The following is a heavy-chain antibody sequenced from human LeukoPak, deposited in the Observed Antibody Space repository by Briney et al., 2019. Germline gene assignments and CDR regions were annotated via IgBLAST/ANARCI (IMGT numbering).Heavy chain of an antibody. CDR3: ARVKPYYYDSSGYYSLGAFDI. J-gene: IGHJ3*02. Sequence: ASVKVSCKASGGTFRSYAISWVRQAPGQGLEWMGGIIPIFGTANYAQKFQGRVTITTDESTSTAYMELSSLRSEDTAVYYCARVKPYYYDSSGYYSLGAFDIWGQGTMVTVSS. D-gene: IGHD3-22*01. CDR1: GGTFRSYA. V-gene: IGHV1-69*05. CDR2: IIPIFGTA.